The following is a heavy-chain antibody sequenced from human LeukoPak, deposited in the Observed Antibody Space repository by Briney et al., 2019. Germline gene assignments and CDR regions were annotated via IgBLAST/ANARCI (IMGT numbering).Heavy chain of an antibody. V-gene: IGHV3-23*01. CDR3: AKDGSDYGDLYYFDY. Sequence: HSGGSLRLSCAASGSTFSSYAMSWVRQAPGKGLEWVSAISGSGGSTYYADSVKGRFTISRDNSKNTLYLQMNSLRAEDTAVYYCAKDGSDYGDLYYFDYWGQGTLVTVSS. CDR2: ISGSGGST. D-gene: IGHD4-17*01. CDR1: GSTFSSYA. J-gene: IGHJ4*02.